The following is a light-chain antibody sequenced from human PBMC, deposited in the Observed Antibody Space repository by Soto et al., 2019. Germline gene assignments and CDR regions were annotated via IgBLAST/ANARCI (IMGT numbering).Light chain of an antibody. CDR1: QSVLYSSKYKSY. V-gene: IGKV4-1*01. CDR2: WAS. J-gene: IGKJ1*01. Sequence: DIVMTQSPGSLAVSLGEMATINCRSSQSVLYSSKYKSYLAWYQQKPGQPPKLLIYWASTRESGVPDRFSGSGSGTDFTLTINSLQAEDVAVYYCQQYYRTPWTFGQGTKVEIK. CDR3: QQYYRTPWT.